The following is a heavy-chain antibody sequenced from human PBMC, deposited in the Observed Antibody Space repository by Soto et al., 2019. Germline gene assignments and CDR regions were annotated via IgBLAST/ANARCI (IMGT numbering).Heavy chain of an antibody. Sequence: QVQLVQSVAEVKKPGASVKVSCKASGYTFTGYYMHWVRQAPGQGLEWMGWINPNSGGTNYAQKFQGWVTMTRDTSISTAYMELSRLRSDDTAVYYCARCSSTDQWWFDPWGQGTLVTVSS. D-gene: IGHD2-2*01. J-gene: IGHJ5*02. CDR3: ARCSSTDQWWFDP. V-gene: IGHV1-2*04. CDR2: INPNSGGT. CDR1: GYTFTGYY.